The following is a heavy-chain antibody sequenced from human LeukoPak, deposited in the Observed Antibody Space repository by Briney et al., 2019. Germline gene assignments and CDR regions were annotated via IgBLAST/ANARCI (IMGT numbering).Heavy chain of an antibody. D-gene: IGHD1-26*01. CDR3: ARGQPYRRLHFDY. Sequence: NSSETLSLTCAVSGASISGSGYYLGWIRQPPGKGLEWIGNIYYTGNTYYNASLQSRVTISIDTSKNQFSLKLSSVTAADTAVYYCARGQPYRRLHFDYWGQGTLVTVSS. CDR1: GASISGSGYY. J-gene: IGHJ4*02. V-gene: IGHV4-39*07. CDR2: IYYTGNT.